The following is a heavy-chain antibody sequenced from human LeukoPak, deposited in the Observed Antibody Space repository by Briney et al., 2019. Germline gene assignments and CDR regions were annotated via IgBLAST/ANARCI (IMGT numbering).Heavy chain of an antibody. J-gene: IGHJ4*02. CDR1: GYTFTGYY. Sequence: ASVKVSCKASGYTFTGYYIHWVRQAPGQGLEWMAWINPKNGDTDYAQKLNGRVTVTRDTSISTVYMELSRLTSDDTAVYYCARDLTKSQSGDYWGQGTLVTVSS. V-gene: IGHV1-2*02. CDR2: INPKNGDT. CDR3: ARDLTKSQSGDY. D-gene: IGHD6-19*01.